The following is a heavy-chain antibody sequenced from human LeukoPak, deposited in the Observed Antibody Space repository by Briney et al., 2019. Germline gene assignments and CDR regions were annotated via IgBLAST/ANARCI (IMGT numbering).Heavy chain of an antibody. J-gene: IGHJ6*03. CDR2: INPNSGGT. V-gene: IGHV1-2*06. CDR3: ASLRDGYNFDYYYMDV. D-gene: IGHD5-24*01. CDR1: GHTFTGYY. Sequence: ASVKVSCKASGHTFTGYYMHWVRQAPGQGLEWMGRINPNSGGTNYAQKFQGRVTMTRDTSISTAYMELSRLRSDDTAVYYCASLRDGYNFDYYYMDVWGKGTTVTVSS.